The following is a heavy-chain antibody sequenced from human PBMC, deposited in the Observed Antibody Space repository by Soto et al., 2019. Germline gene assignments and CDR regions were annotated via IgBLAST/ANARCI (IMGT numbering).Heavy chain of an antibody. CDR3: ARERGRPDVRDTHYYDSSDLDYGMDV. D-gene: IGHD3-22*01. J-gene: IGHJ6*02. V-gene: IGHV3-7*01. Sequence: EVRLVESGGGLVQPGGSLTLSCAASGFTFSSYWMTWVRQAPGKGLEWVANINQDGSEKYYMESMKGRFTISRDNAKNSLLLQLTSLRAEDTAVYYCARERGRPDVRDTHYYDSSDLDYGMDVWGQGTTVTVSS. CDR2: INQDGSEK. CDR1: GFTFSSYW.